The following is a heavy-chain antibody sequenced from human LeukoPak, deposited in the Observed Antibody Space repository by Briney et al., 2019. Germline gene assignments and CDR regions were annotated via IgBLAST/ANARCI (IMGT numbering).Heavy chain of an antibody. CDR3: ARQTMNRVDGYNPFDY. V-gene: IGHV1-2*02. D-gene: IGHD5-24*01. Sequence: GASVKVSCKASGYTFTGYYMHWVRQAPGQGLEWMGWINPNSGGTNYAQKFQGRVTMTRDTSISTAYMELSRLRSDDTAVYYCARQTMNRVDGYNPFDYWGQGTLVTVSS. CDR1: GYTFTGYY. J-gene: IGHJ4*02. CDR2: INPNSGGT.